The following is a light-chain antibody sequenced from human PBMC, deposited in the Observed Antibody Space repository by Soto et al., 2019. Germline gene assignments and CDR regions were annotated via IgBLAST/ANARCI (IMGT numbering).Light chain of an antibody. Sequence: EIVMTQSPATLSVSPGERATLSCRASQSVNIYLAWYQRKPGQAPRLLIFGAPSRATGIPARFSGSGSGTEFNLTISSLQSEDFAVYFCQQYDDWLRLTFGGGTKVDIK. CDR2: GAP. CDR3: QQYDDWLRLT. V-gene: IGKV3D-15*01. J-gene: IGKJ4*01. CDR1: QSVNIY.